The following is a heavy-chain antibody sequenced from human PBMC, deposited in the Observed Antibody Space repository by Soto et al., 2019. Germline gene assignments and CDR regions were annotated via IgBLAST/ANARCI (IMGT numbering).Heavy chain of an antibody. Sequence: SETLSLTCSVSGGSISSGPYSWGWIRQPPGKGLEWIGTFHYSGRTYYSPSLESRVTISVDTSKNQFSLKVSSVTAADTAVFYCARLAGYCSGTSCYGYYGIDVWGQGTTVTV. J-gene: IGHJ6*02. D-gene: IGHD2-2*01. V-gene: IGHV4-39*01. CDR1: GGSISSGPYS. CDR2: FHYSGRT. CDR3: ARLAGYCSGTSCYGYYGIDV.